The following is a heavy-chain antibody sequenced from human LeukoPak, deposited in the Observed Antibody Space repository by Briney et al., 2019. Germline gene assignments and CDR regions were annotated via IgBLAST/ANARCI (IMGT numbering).Heavy chain of an antibody. Sequence: PGGSLRLSCAASGFTVSSNYMSWVRQAPGKGLEWVSVIYSGGSTYYADSVKGRFTISRDNSKNTLYLQMNSLRAEDTAVYYCAGDVYNWNYEDWFDPWGQGTLVTVSS. CDR3: AGDVYNWNYEDWFDP. V-gene: IGHV3-66*02. D-gene: IGHD1-7*01. CDR1: GFTVSSNY. CDR2: IYSGGST. J-gene: IGHJ5*02.